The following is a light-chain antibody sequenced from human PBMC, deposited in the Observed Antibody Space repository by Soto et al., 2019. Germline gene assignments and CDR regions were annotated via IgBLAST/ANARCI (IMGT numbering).Light chain of an antibody. J-gene: IGLJ7*01. V-gene: IGLV1-40*01. CDR1: SSNIGAGYD. CDR2: DNS. Sequence: QLVLTQPPSVSGAPGQRVTISCTGSSSNIGAGYDVHWYQKLPGTAPKLLIYDNSNRPSGVPDRFSGSKSGTSASLAITGLQSEDEADYYCQSYDSSLTGSVFGGGTQLTVL. CDR3: QSYDSSLTGSV.